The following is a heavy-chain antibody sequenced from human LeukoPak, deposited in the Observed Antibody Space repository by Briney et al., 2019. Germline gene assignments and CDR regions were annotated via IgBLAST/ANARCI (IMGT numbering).Heavy chain of an antibody. CDR3: ARGVNGWYVVDY. CDR2: ISSSSSYI. CDR1: GFTFSSYS. D-gene: IGHD6-19*01. Sequence: PGGSLRLSCAASGFTFSSYSMNWVRQAPGKGLEWVSSISSSSSYIFYADSVKGRFTISRDVARNSLYLQMNSLRVDDTAVYYCARGVNGWYVVDYWGQGTLVTVSS. J-gene: IGHJ4*02. V-gene: IGHV3-21*01.